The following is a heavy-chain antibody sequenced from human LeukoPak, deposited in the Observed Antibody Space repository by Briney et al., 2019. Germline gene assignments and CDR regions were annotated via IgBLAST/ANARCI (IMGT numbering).Heavy chain of an antibody. D-gene: IGHD2/OR15-2a*01. CDR2: ISFDETKK. CDR3: ARMKVIKGASLDY. V-gene: IGHV3-30-3*01. Sequence: GGSLRLSCAASGFSFSKYAMHWVRQASGKGLEWVAVISFDETKKYYADSVKGRFTISRDNSNNTLFLQMNSLKTEDTAVYFCARMKVIKGASLDYWGQGSLVTVSS. CDR1: GFSFSKYA. J-gene: IGHJ4*02.